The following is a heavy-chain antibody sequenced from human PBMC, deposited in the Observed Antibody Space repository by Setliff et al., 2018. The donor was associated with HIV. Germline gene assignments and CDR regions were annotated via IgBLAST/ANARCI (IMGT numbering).Heavy chain of an antibody. V-gene: IGHV4-39*07. CDR2: IYYSENT. D-gene: IGHD6-6*01. CDR1: GGSISSSSYY. Sequence: PSETLSLTCTVSGGSISSSSYYWGWIRQPPGKGLEWIGSIYYSENTNYNPSFKSRVTISVDVSKNQFYLKLSSVTAADTAVYYCAREYSSSSANWYFDLWGRGTLVTVSS. CDR3: AREYSSSSANWYFDL. J-gene: IGHJ2*01.